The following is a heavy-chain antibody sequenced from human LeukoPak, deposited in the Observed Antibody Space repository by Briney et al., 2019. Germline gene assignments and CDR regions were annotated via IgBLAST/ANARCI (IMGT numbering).Heavy chain of an antibody. D-gene: IGHD3-22*01. CDR2: IRSKAYGGTT. CDR1: GFTFGDYA. Sequence: GGSLGLSCTASGFTFGDYAMSWFRQAPGKGLEWVGFIRSKAYGGTTEYAASVKGRFTISRDDSKSIAYLQMNSLKTEDTAVYYCTRADSSGYYPFPPFDYWGQGTLVTVSS. CDR3: TRADSSGYYPFPPFDY. J-gene: IGHJ4*02. V-gene: IGHV3-49*03.